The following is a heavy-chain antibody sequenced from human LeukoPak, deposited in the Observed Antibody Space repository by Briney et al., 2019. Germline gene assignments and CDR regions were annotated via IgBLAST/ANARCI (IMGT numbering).Heavy chain of an antibody. J-gene: IGHJ4*02. CDR2: IRYDGSNK. D-gene: IGHD3-10*02. Sequence: PGGSLRLSCAASGFTFSSYGMHWVRQAPGKGLEWVAFIRYDGSNKYYADSVKGRFTISRDNSKNTLNLQMNSLRAEDTAVYYCARRLVLLLFGELLPPYFDYWGQGTLVTVSS. V-gene: IGHV3-30*02. CDR1: GFTFSSYG. CDR3: ARRLVLLLFGELLPPYFDY.